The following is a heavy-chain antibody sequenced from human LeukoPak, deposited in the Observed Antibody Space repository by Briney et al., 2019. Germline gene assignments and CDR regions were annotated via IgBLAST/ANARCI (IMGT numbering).Heavy chain of an antibody. V-gene: IGHV3-33*01. CDR1: GFTFSSYG. CDR3: ARDHLRYFDLALGPAGFDP. CDR2: IWYDGSNK. D-gene: IGHD3-9*01. J-gene: IGHJ5*02. Sequence: GGSLRLSCAASGFTFSSYGMHWVRQAPGKGLEWVAGIWYDGSNKYYADSVKGRFTISRDNSKNTLYLQMNSLRAEDTAVYYCARDHLRYFDLALGPAGFDPWGQGTLVTVSS.